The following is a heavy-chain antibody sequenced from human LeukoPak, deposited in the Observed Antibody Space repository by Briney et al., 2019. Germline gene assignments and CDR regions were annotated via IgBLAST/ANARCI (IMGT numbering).Heavy chain of an antibody. CDR2: VSGSGASK. Sequence: PGGTLRLSCGASGFTFSSCGMSWVRQAPGKGLEWVSAVSGSGASKYYADSVKGRFTISRDNSKNTLYLQMNSLRAEDTAVYYCAKGVVVAPDVTPFDYWGQGTLVTVSS. CDR1: GFTFSSCG. D-gene: IGHD2-2*01. V-gene: IGHV3-23*01. J-gene: IGHJ4*02. CDR3: AKGVVVAPDVTPFDY.